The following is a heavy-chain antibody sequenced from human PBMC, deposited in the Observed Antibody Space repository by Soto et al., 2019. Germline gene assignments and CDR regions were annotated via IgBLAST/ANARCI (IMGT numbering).Heavy chain of an antibody. CDR3: ASTPDVGDFDY. D-gene: IGHD2-15*01. Sequence: SETLSLTCTVSGGSISSGGYYWSWIRQHPGKGLEWIGYIYYSGSTYYNPSLKSRVTISVGTSKNQFSLKLSSVTAADTAVYYCASTPDVGDFDYWGQGTLVTVSS. CDR2: IYYSGST. V-gene: IGHV4-31*03. J-gene: IGHJ4*02. CDR1: GGSISSGGYY.